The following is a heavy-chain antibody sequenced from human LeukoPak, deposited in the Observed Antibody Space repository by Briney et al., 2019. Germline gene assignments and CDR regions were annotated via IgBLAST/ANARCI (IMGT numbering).Heavy chain of an antibody. V-gene: IGHV4-30-4*01. J-gene: IGHJ4*02. CDR1: GGSISSGDYY. CDR3: ARADIGSHPGGY. D-gene: IGHD2-15*01. CDR2: IYYSGST. Sequence: PSETLSLTCTVSGGSISSGDYYWSWIRQPPGKGLEWIGYIYYSGSTYYNPSLKSRVTISVDTSKNQFSLKLSSVTAADTAVYYCARADIGSHPGGYWGQGTLVTVSS.